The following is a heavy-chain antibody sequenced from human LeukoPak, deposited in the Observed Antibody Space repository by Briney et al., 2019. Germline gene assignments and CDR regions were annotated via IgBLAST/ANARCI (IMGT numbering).Heavy chain of an antibody. Sequence: PGGSLRLPCAASGFTFSSYWMSWVRQAPGKGLEWVANIKQDGSEKYYVDSVKGRFTISRDNSKNTLSLQMNSLRAEDTAIYYCARDTGTTPGYYLDYWGQGALVTVSS. CDR3: ARDTGTTPGYYLDY. V-gene: IGHV3-7*03. CDR1: GFTFSSYW. CDR2: IKQDGSEK. J-gene: IGHJ4*02. D-gene: IGHD1-7*01.